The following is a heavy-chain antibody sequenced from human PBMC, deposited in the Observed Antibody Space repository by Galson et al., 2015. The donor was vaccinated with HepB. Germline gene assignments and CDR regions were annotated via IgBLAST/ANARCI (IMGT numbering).Heavy chain of an antibody. CDR1: GYSISSGYY. Sequence: SETLSLTCTVSGYSISSGYYWGWIRQPPGKGLEWIGSIYHSGSTYYNPSLKSRVTISVDTSKNQFSLKLSSVTAADTAVYYCARDAAAAVDYWGQGTLVTVSS. D-gene: IGHD6-13*01. V-gene: IGHV4-38-2*02. CDR3: ARDAAAAVDY. CDR2: IYHSGST. J-gene: IGHJ4*02.